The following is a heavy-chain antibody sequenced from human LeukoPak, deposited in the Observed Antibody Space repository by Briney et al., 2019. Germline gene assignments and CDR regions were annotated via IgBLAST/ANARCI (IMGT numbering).Heavy chain of an antibody. Sequence: ASVKVSCEASEDTLTYYHIHWARQAPGQGVEWMGAVYATGGTTINTQNFQGRVTMTRDTSTGTVYMELSSLRFEDTAMYYCATEAPRSYYFDYWGQGILVTVSS. V-gene: IGHV1-46*01. CDR3: ATEAPRSYYFDY. CDR1: EDTLTYYH. CDR2: VYATGGTT. J-gene: IGHJ4*02.